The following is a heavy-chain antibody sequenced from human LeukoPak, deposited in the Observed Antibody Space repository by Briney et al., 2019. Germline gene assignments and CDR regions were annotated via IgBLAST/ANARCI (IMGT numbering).Heavy chain of an antibody. CDR2: SDINSGSM. CDR1: GFTIRTFS. V-gene: IGHV3-21*01. J-gene: IGHJ5*02. Sequence: KSGGSLRLSCAASGFTIRTFSMNWVRRAPGKGLEWVSSSDINSGSMYYSDSVKGRFTISRDNTKNSLYLQMNSLRAEDTAVYYCAKSGPPFDPWGRGTLVTVSS. CDR3: AKSGPPFDP.